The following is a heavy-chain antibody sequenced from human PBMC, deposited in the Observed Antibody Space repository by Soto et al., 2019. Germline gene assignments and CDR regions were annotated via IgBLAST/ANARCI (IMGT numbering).Heavy chain of an antibody. V-gene: IGHV1-18*01. Sequence: QVQLVQSGAEVKKPGASVKVSCKASGYTFTSYGISWVRQAPGQGLEWMGWISAYNGNTNYAQKLQGRGTMTTDTATRTAYMALRSLRSDDTAAYSCAREPNYFDYWGQGTLVTVSS. CDR3: AREPNYFDY. CDR1: GYTFTSYG. J-gene: IGHJ4*02. CDR2: ISAYNGNT.